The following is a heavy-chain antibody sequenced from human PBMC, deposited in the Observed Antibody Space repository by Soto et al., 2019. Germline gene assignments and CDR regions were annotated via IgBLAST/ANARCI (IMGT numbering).Heavy chain of an antibody. CDR3: ARVLGDYGDPSHGPFDY. V-gene: IGHV4-30-4*01. J-gene: IGHJ4*02. CDR1: GGSISSGDYY. Sequence: QVQLQESRPGLVKPSQTLSLTCTVSGGSISSGDYYWSWIRQPPGKGMEWIGYIYYSGSTYYNPSLKGRVTMTVDTSKNQFSLKLSFVTAADTAVYYCARVLGDYGDPSHGPFDYWGQGTLVTVSS. D-gene: IGHD4-17*01. CDR2: IYYSGST.